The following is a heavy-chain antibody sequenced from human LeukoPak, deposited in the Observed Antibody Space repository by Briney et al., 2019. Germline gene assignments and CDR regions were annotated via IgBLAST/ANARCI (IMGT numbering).Heavy chain of an antibody. CDR3: ARDSGSSWREGLNY. CDR2: INQDESKK. D-gene: IGHD6-13*01. J-gene: IGHJ4*02. V-gene: IGHV3-7*01. Sequence: GGSPRLSCAASGFTFSNDWMCWVRQAPGKGLEWVANINQDESKKYYADSVKGRFTISRDNAKNSLYLQMNSLRVEDSAVYYCARDSGSSWREGLNYWGQGTLVTVSS. CDR1: GFTFSNDW.